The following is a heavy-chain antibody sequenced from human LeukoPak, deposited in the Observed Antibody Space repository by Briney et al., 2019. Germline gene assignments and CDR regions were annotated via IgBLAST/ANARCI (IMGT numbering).Heavy chain of an antibody. CDR2: IYYSGST. Sequence: SETLSLTCTVSVGSISSGGYYWSWIRQHPGKGLEWNEYIYYSGSTYYKPSLTSRVSISVDTSKNHFSLKLSSVAAADTAVYYCARSKWSAYCGGNCYTVYFDYWGQGTLVTVSS. CDR1: VGSISSGGYY. V-gene: IGHV4-31*03. CDR3: ARSKWSAYCGGNCYTVYFDY. J-gene: IGHJ4*02. D-gene: IGHD2-21*02.